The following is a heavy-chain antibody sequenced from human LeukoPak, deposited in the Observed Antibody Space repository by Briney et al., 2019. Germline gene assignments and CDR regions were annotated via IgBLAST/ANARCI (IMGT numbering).Heavy chain of an antibody. Sequence: KPSETLSLTCTVSGGSISSYYWSWIRQPPGKGLEWIGYIYYSGSTNYNPSLKSRVTISVDTPKNQFSLKLSSVTAADTAVYYCARDPLGYCSGGSCSQRYGMDVWGQGTTVTVSS. CDR3: ARDPLGYCSGGSCSQRYGMDV. V-gene: IGHV4-59*01. CDR2: IYYSGST. D-gene: IGHD2-15*01. CDR1: GGSISSYY. J-gene: IGHJ6*02.